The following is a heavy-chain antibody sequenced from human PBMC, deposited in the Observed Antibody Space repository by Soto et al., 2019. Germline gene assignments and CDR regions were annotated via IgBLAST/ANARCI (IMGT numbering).Heavy chain of an antibody. CDR1: GFTVSSNY. CDR2: IYSGGST. V-gene: IGHV3-66*02. J-gene: IGHJ3*02. D-gene: IGHD4-17*01. Sequence: GGSLRLSCAASGFTVSSNYMSWVRQAPGKGLEWVSVIYSGGSTYYADSVKGRFTISRDNSKNTLYLQMNSLRAWDTGGDYCGGGKGNYGDYGGGFGIWGQGTMVTVSS. CDR3: GGGKGNYGDYGGGFGI.